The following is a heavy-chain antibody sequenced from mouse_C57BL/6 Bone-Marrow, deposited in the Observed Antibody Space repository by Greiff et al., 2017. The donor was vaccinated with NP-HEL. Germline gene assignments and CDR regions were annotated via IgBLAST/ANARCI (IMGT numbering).Heavy chain of an antibody. J-gene: IGHJ4*01. Sequence: EVHLVESGGGLVKPGGSLKLSCAASGFTFSSYAMSWVRQTPEKRLEWVATISDGGSYTYYPDNVKGRFTISRDNAKNNLYLQMSHLKSEDTAMYYCARCNYGSPLRGYAMDYWGQGTSVTVSS. V-gene: IGHV5-4*01. CDR1: GFTFSSYA. CDR2: ISDGGSYT. D-gene: IGHD1-1*01. CDR3: ARCNYGSPLRGYAMDY.